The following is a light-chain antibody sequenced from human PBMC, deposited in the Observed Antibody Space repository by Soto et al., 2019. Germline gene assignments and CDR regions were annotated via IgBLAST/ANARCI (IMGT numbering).Light chain of an antibody. J-gene: IGLJ1*01. V-gene: IGLV1-40*01. Sequence: QSVLTQPPSVSGAPGQRVTISCTASSSNIGAGYEVHWYQQLPGTAPKLLIFGNSNRPSGVPDRFSGSKSGTSASLAITGLRAEDEADYYCQSYDSSLNGYYVFGTGTKVTVL. CDR2: GNS. CDR1: SSNIGAGYE. CDR3: QSYDSSLNGYYV.